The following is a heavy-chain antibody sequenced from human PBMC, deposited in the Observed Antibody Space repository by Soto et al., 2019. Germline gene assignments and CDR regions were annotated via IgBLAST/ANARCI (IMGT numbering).Heavy chain of an antibody. CDR2: IYHSGST. J-gene: IGHJ4*02. CDR3: ARGGAYCGGDCYSNFDY. CDR1: GVSISSCGYS. D-gene: IGHD2-21*02. Sequence: SETLSLTCAVSGVSISSCGYSWSWIRQPPGKGLEWIGYIYHSGSTYYNPSLKSRVTISVDRSKNQFSLKLSSVTAADTAVYYCARGGAYCGGDCYSNFDYWGQGTLVTVSS. V-gene: IGHV4-30-2*01.